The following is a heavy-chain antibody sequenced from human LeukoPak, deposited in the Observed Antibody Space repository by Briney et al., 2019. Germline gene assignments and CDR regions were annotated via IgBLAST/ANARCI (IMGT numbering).Heavy chain of an antibody. CDR3: AKDKGVGATRGIDY. V-gene: IGHV3-9*03. D-gene: IGHD1-26*01. CDR2: ISWNSGSI. Sequence: GESLRLSCAASGFTFDDYAMHWVRQAPGKGLEWVSGISWNSGSIGYADSVKGRFTISRDNAKNSLYLQMNSLRAEDMALYYCAKDKGVGATRGIDYWGQGTLVTVSS. CDR1: GFTFDDYA. J-gene: IGHJ4*02.